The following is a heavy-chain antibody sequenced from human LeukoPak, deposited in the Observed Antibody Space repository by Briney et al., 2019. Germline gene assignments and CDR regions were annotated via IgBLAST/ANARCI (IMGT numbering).Heavy chain of an antibody. CDR3: ARLGGFELNTATCLDY. Sequence: GESLKISCKGSGYSFTSYWIGWVRQMPGKGLEWMGIIYPGDSDTRYSPSFQGQVTISADKSISTAYLQWSSLKASDTAMYYCARLGGFELNTATCLDYWGQGTLVTVSS. V-gene: IGHV5-51*01. CDR1: GYSFTSYW. CDR2: IYPGDSDT. D-gene: IGHD5-18*01. J-gene: IGHJ4*02.